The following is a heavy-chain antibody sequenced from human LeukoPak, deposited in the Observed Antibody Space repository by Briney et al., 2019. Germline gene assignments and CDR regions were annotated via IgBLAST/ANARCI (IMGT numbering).Heavy chain of an antibody. CDR1: GFTFSDSA. CDR2: IRSKADNYAT. Sequence: PGGSLKLSCAASGFTFSDSAMNWVRQASGKGLEWVGRIRSKADNYATEFGASGKGRFTISRDDSKNTAYLQMNSLKTEDTAVYYCTGGTTVTTLDYWGQGTLVTVSS. D-gene: IGHD4-17*01. CDR3: TGGTTVTTLDY. J-gene: IGHJ4*02. V-gene: IGHV3-73*01.